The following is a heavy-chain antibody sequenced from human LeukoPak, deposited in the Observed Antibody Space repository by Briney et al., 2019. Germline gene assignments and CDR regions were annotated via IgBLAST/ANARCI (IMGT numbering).Heavy chain of an antibody. Sequence: GGALRLSCAASGFTFSSYSMNWVRQAPGKGREWVSHICSSGSTTYYADSVKGRFTISRDNAKNSLYLQMNSLRAEDTAVYYCARATYSSSWYGYFYYYMDVWGKGTTVTISS. CDR3: ARATYSSSWYGYFYYYMDV. V-gene: IGHV3-48*04. CDR1: GFTFSSYS. J-gene: IGHJ6*03. CDR2: ICSSGSTT. D-gene: IGHD6-13*01.